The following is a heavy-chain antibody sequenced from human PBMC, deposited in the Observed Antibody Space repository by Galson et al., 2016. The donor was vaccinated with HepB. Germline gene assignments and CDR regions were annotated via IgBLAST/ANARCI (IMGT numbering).Heavy chain of an antibody. Sequence: SLRLSCAASGFTFRNAWMNWVRQAPGKGLEWVGRIKGKIDGGTIDYNAPVKGRFTISRDDSENTLYLQMNSLKTEDTAVYYCTTDDDSNSGYWGQGTLVTVSS. CDR3: TTDDDSNSGY. J-gene: IGHJ4*02. D-gene: IGHD4-11*01. V-gene: IGHV3-15*01. CDR2: IKGKIDGGTI. CDR1: GFTFRNAW.